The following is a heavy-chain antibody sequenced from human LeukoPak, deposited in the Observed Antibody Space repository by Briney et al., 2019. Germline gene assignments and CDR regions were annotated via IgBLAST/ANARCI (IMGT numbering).Heavy chain of an antibody. Sequence: GGSLRLSCAASGFTFSSYAMHWVRQAPGKGLEYVSAISSNGGSTYYANSVKGRFTISRDNSKNTLYLQMGSLRAEDMAVYYCASLGYDFWSGYYDEGAFDYWGQGTLVTVSS. V-gene: IGHV3-64*01. D-gene: IGHD3-3*01. CDR2: ISSNGGST. CDR1: GFTFSSYA. J-gene: IGHJ4*02. CDR3: ASLGYDFWSGYYDEGAFDY.